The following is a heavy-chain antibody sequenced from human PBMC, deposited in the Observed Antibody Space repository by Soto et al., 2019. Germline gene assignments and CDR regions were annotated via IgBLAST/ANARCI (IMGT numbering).Heavy chain of an antibody. CDR3: ARVEMATIYGMDV. CDR1: GFSLSNARMG. Sequence: SGPTLVNPIETLTLTCTVSGFSLSNARMGVSWIRQPPGKALEWLAHIFSNDEKSYSTSLKSRLTISKDTSKSQVVLTMTNMDPVDTATYYCARVEMATIYGMDVWGQGTTVTVSS. V-gene: IGHV2-26*01. CDR2: IFSNDEK. J-gene: IGHJ6*02. D-gene: IGHD5-12*01.